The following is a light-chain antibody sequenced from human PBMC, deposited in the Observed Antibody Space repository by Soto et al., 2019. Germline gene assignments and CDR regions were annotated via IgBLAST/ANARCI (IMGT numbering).Light chain of an antibody. CDR1: RSVSSN. V-gene: IGKV3D-15*01. J-gene: IGKJ1*01. CDR2: GAS. CDR3: QQYNDSPT. Sequence: EIVMTQSPATLSVSPGERATLSCRASRSVSSNLAWYQQKPGQAPCLLIYGASTRATGIPARFSGSGSATEFTLTISSMQSEDFAVYYCQQYNDSPTFGQGTKVEIK.